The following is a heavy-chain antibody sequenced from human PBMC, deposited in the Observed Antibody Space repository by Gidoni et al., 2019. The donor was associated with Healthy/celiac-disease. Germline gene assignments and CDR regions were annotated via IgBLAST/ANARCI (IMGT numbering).Heavy chain of an antibody. Sequence: QVQLVESGGGVVQPGRSLSLSCAASGFPFSSYAMHWVRQDPGKGLGWVAVISYDGSNKYYADSVKGRFTISRDNSKNTLYLQMNSLRAEDTAVYYCAREADFWSGYSSYYYYYGMDVWGQGTTVTVSS. CDR1: GFPFSSYA. CDR3: AREADFWSGYSSYYYYYGMDV. D-gene: IGHD3-3*01. CDR2: ISYDGSNK. J-gene: IGHJ6*02. V-gene: IGHV3-30-3*01.